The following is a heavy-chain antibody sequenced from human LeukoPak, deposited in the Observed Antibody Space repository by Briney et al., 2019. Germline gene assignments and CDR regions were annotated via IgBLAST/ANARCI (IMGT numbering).Heavy chain of an antibody. CDR2: IYYSGCT. V-gene: IGHV4-39*01. Sequence: SETLSLTCTVSGGSISSSSYYWGWIRQPPGKGLEWIGSIYYSGCTHYNPSLKSRVTISVDTSKNQFSLKLSSVTAADTAVYYCARQDGGATFDYWGQGTLVTVSS. D-gene: IGHD1-26*01. CDR3: ARQDGGATFDY. J-gene: IGHJ4*02. CDR1: GGSISSSSYY.